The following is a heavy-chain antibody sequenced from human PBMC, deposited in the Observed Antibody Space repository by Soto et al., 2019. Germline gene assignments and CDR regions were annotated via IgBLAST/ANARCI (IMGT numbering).Heavy chain of an antibody. CDR3: ARVRYGDYSFDY. J-gene: IGHJ4*02. CDR2: IYYSGST. D-gene: IGHD4-17*01. V-gene: IGHV4-31*02. Sequence: PSETLSLTCTVSGGSISSGGYYWSWIRQHPGKGLEWIGYIYYSGSTYYNPSLKSRVTISVDTSKNQFSLKLSSVTAADTAVYYCARVRYGDYSFDYWGQGTLVTVSS. CDR1: GGSISSGGYY.